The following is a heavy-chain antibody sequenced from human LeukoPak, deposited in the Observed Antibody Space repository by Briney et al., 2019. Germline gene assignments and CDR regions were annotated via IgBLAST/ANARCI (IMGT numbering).Heavy chain of an antibody. J-gene: IGHJ4*02. D-gene: IGHD1-26*01. CDR3: ARDPTGPTSRWELLNRYFDY. V-gene: IGHV1-18*01. CDR1: GYTFTSYV. CDR2: ISAYNGNT. Sequence: ASVKVSCKASGYTFTSYVISWVRQAPGHGLEWMGWISAYNGNTNYAQRLQGRVTMTTDTSTSTAYMELRSLRSDDTAVYYCARDPTGPTSRWELLNRYFDYWGQGTLVTVSS.